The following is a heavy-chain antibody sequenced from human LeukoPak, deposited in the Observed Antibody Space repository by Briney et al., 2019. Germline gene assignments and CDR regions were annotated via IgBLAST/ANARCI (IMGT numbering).Heavy chain of an antibody. D-gene: IGHD3-9*01. J-gene: IGHJ4*02. CDR3: ARGLIRYFCWLFTPWHFDY. CDR1: GYTFTSYG. Sequence: ASVKVSCKASGYTFTSYGISWVRQAPGQGLEWMGWISAYNGNTNYAQKLQGRVTMTTDTSTSTAYMELRSLRSDDTAVYYCARGLIRYFCWLFTPWHFDYWGQGTLVTVSS. V-gene: IGHV1-18*01. CDR2: ISAYNGNT.